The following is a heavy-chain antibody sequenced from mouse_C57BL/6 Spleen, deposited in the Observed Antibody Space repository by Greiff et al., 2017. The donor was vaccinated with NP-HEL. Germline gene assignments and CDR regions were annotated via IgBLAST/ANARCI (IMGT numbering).Heavy chain of an antibody. CDR2: IYPGDGDT. V-gene: IGHV1-82*01. CDR3: ANYYVSSYRDYFDY. J-gene: IGHJ2*01. Sequence: QVQLKQSGPELVKPGASVKISCKASGYAFSSSWMNWVKQRPGKGLEWIGRIYPGDGDTNYNGKFKGKATLTEDKSSSTAYMQLSSLTSEDSAVYFCANYYVSSYRDYFDYWGQGTTLTVSS. D-gene: IGHD1-1*01. CDR1: GYAFSSSW.